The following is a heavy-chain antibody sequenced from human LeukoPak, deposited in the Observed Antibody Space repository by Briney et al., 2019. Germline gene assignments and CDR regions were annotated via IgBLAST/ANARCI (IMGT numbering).Heavy chain of an antibody. J-gene: IGHJ4*02. CDR1: GFTFSDYY. CDR2: ISSSGSTI. Sequence: GGSLRLSCAASGFTFSDYYMSWIRQAPGKGLEWVSYISSSGSTIYYADSVKGRFTISRDNAKNSLYLQMNSLRAEDTAVYYCARANLVATKHFDYWGQGTLVTVSS. CDR3: ARANLVATKHFDY. D-gene: IGHD5-12*01. V-gene: IGHV3-11*04.